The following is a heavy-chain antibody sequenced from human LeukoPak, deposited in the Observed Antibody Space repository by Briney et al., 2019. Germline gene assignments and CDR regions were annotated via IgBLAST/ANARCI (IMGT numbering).Heavy chain of an antibody. CDR1: GGSLISTTYY. Sequence: SETLSLTCAVSGGSLISTTYYWSWIRQPPGKGLEWIGEINHSGSTYYNPSLKSRVTISVDTSKNQFSLKLSSVTAADTAVYYCAVAYYYYYMDVWGKGTTVTVSS. V-gene: IGHV4-39*07. CDR2: INHSGST. J-gene: IGHJ6*03. D-gene: IGHD5-12*01. CDR3: AVAYYYYYMDV.